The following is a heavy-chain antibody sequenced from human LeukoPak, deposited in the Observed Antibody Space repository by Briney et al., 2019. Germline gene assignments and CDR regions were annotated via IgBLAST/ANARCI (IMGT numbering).Heavy chain of an antibody. CDR3: ARGYDILTGFYRGLSYFDY. CDR1: GFTFSSYW. CDR2: IKQDGSEK. D-gene: IGHD3-9*01. Sequence: GGSLRLSCAASGFTFSSYWMSSVRQTPGKGLGRVANIKQDGSEKYNVDSVKGRFTISRDNAKNSLYLQMNSLRAEDTAVYYCARGYDILTGFYRGLSYFDYWGQGTLVTVSS. V-gene: IGHV3-7*03. J-gene: IGHJ4*02.